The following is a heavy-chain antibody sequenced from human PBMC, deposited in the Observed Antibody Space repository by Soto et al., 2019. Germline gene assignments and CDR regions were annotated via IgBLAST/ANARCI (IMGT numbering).Heavy chain of an antibody. J-gene: IGHJ4*02. CDR1: GFSFNSHT. D-gene: IGHD3-10*01. CDR2: MSHNGVIT. Sequence: GGSLRLSCAASGFSFNSHTMHWVRQAPGKGLEWLSLMSHNGVITFYAESVKGRFTISRDNSKNTLFLQMNSLTPEDTALYYCASTQFLTIVARGNFWGLGT. V-gene: IGHV3-30-3*01. CDR3: ASTQFLTIVARGNF.